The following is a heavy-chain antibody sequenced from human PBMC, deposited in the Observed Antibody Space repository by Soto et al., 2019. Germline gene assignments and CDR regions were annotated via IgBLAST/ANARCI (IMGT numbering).Heavy chain of an antibody. Sequence: QVQLVESGGGVVQPGRSLRLSCTASGFIFSNHAMHWVRQAPGKGLEGVAIISYDGRNTYYADSVKGRFIISRDNSKNPLDLQMHSLRTEDTAVYYCAKTRKSLGGGEDFDYWGQGTQVTVSS. V-gene: IGHV3-30*18. CDR1: GFIFSNHA. D-gene: IGHD3-16*01. CDR2: ISYDGRNT. CDR3: AKTRKSLGGGEDFDY. J-gene: IGHJ4*02.